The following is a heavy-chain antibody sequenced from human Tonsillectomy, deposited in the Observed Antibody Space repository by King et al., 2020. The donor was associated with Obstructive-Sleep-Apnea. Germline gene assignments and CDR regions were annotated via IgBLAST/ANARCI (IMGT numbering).Heavy chain of an antibody. CDR2: ISGSGGST. Sequence: VQLVESGGGLVQPGGSLRLSCAASGFTFSSYAMSWVRQPPGKGLEWVSAISGSGGSTYFADSVKDRFTISRDNSKNTLHLQINSLRAEDTAVYYCAKFAQWDYYYYGMDVWGQGTTVTVSS. V-gene: IGHV3-23*04. D-gene: IGHD6-19*01. CDR3: AKFAQWDYYYYGMDV. J-gene: IGHJ6*02. CDR1: GFTFSSYA.